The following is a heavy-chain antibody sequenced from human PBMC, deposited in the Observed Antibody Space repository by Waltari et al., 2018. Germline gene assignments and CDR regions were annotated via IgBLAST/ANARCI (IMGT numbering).Heavy chain of an antibody. CDR2: IIPIFGTA. CDR3: ARGGWAHMDYGSGRGDYYGMDV. J-gene: IGHJ6*02. Sequence: QVQLVQSGAEVKKPGSSVKVSCKASGGTFSSYAISWVRQAPGQGLEWMGGIIPIFGTANYAQKFQGRVTITADESTSTAYMELSSLRSEDTAVYYCARGGWAHMDYGSGRGDYYGMDVWGQGTTVTVSS. CDR1: GGTFSSYA. D-gene: IGHD3-10*01. V-gene: IGHV1-69*13.